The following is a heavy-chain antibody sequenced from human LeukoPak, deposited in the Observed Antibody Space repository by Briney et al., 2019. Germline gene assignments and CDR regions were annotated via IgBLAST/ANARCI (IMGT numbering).Heavy chain of an antibody. CDR3: ARDLPGHYYDSSDHFDY. Sequence: GGSLRLSCAASGFTFSSYSMNWVRQAPGKGLEWVSSISSSSSYIYYADSVKGRFTISRDNAKNSLYLQMNSLRAEDTAVYYCARDLPGHYYDSSDHFDYWGRGTLVTVSS. D-gene: IGHD3-22*01. CDR1: GFTFSSYS. V-gene: IGHV3-21*01. J-gene: IGHJ4*02. CDR2: ISSSSSYI.